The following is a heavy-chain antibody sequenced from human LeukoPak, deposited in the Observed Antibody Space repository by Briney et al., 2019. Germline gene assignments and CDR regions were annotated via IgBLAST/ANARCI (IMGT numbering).Heavy chain of an antibody. J-gene: IGHJ6*03. D-gene: IGHD2-2*02. CDR3: ARRGTCSSTSCYTYYYYYMDV. Sequence: SETLSLTCTVSGGSISSSFYYWGWIRQPPGKGLEWIGEINHSGSTNYNPSLKSRVTISVDTSKNQFSLKLSSVTAADTAVYYCARRGTCSSTSCYTYYYYYMDVWGKGTTVTVSS. CDR1: GGSISSSFYY. V-gene: IGHV4-39*07. CDR2: INHSGST.